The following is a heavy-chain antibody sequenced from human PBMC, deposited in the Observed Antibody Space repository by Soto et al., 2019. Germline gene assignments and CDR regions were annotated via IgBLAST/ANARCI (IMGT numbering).Heavy chain of an antibody. V-gene: IGHV3-30*18. CDR3: ANGDSSSWYEFDY. CDR1: GFTFSSYG. CDR2: ISYDGSNK. D-gene: IGHD6-13*01. J-gene: IGHJ4*02. Sequence: QVQVVESGGGVVQPGRSLRLSCAASGFTFSSYGMHWVRQAPGKGLEWVAVISYDGSNKYYADSVKGRFTISRDNSKNTLYLQMNSLRAEDTAVYYCANGDSSSWYEFDYWGQGTLVTVSS.